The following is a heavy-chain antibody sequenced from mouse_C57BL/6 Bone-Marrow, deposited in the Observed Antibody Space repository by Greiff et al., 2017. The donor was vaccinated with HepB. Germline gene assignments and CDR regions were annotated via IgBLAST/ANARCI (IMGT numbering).Heavy chain of an antibody. CDR1: GYAFSSSW. J-gene: IGHJ3*01. CDR3: ARSAYYGS. Sequence: VQLQQSGPELVKPGASVKISCKASGYAFSSSWMNWVKQRPGKGLEWIGRIYPGDGDTNYNGKFKGKATLTADKSSSTAYMQLSSLTSEDSAVYFCARSAYYGSWGQGTLVTVSA. V-gene: IGHV1-82*01. D-gene: IGHD1-1*01. CDR2: IYPGDGDT.